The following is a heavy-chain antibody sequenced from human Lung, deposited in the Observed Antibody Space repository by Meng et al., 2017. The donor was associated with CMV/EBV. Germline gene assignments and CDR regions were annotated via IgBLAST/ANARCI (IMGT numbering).Heavy chain of an antibody. D-gene: IGHD4-17*01. CDR1: GYPINNDG. CDR2: IKNDGSER. V-gene: IGHV3-7*02. CDR3: RLGHYTQD. J-gene: IGHJ4*02. Sequence: LGQRGRGMVQPAASQPLSFAASGYPINNDGRGWRPRAPGKGVVWVDNIKNDGSERYYVDSVKGRFSISRDNADNSLYLQMNNLRAEDTAVYYCRLGHYTQDWGQGTLVTVSS.